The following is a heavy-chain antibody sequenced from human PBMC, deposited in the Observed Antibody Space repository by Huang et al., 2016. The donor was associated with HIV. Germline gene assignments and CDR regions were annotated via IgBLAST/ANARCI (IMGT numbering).Heavy chain of an antibody. V-gene: IGHV3-30*02. Sequence: QVQLVESGGGVVQPGGSLRLSCAASGFPFSSYGMHWVRQAPGNGLEWVEFIRYDGSNKYDAESVKGRFTISRDNSKNTLYLQMNSLRAEDTAVYYCAKDLRGDGYKERGFDYWGQGTLVTVSS. CDR3: AKDLRGDGYKERGFDY. CDR2: IRYDGSNK. J-gene: IGHJ4*02. CDR1: GFPFSSYG. D-gene: IGHD5-12*01.